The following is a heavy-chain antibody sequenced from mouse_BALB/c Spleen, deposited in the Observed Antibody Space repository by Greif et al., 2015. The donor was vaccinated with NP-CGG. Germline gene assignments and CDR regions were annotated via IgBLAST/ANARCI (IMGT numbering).Heavy chain of an antibody. V-gene: IGHV3-8*02. CDR2: ISYSGST. CDR1: GDSITSGY. J-gene: IGHJ3*01. Sequence: EVQLQQSGPRLVKPSQTLSLTCPVTGDSITSGYWNWIRKFPGNKLEYMGYISYSGSTYYNPSLKSRISITRDTSKNXYYLQLNSVTTEDTATYYCARFYYGYVFAYWGQGTLVTVSA. D-gene: IGHD1-2*01. CDR3: ARFYYGYVFAY.